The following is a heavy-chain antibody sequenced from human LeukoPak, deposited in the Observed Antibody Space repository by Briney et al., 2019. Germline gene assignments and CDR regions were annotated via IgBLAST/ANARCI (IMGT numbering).Heavy chain of an antibody. CDR2: INTNTGNP. Sequence: ASVKVSCKASGYTFTSYAMNWVRQAPGQGLEWMGWINTNTGNPTYAQGFTGRLVFSLDTSVSTAYLQISSLKAEDTAVYYCARDPGYGDYDYYYYYYMDVWGKGTTVTVSS. CDR1: GYTFTSYA. V-gene: IGHV7-4-1*02. CDR3: ARDPGYGDYDYYYYYYMDV. J-gene: IGHJ6*03. D-gene: IGHD4-17*01.